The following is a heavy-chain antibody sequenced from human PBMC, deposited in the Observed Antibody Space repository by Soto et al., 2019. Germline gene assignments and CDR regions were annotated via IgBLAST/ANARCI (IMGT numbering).Heavy chain of an antibody. CDR1: GFTFNDYA. V-gene: IGHV3-9*01. CDR2: ISWNSGST. D-gene: IGHD2-21*02. Sequence: EVQVVESGGGLVQPGRSLRLSCAASGFTFNDYAMHWVRQVPGKGLEWVSGISWNSGSTYYADSVKGRFTISRDNSKNTLYLQMNSLRAEDTAVYYCAKEDGYCGGDCYGYYYYGMDVWGQGTTVTVSS. J-gene: IGHJ6*02. CDR3: AKEDGYCGGDCYGYYYYGMDV.